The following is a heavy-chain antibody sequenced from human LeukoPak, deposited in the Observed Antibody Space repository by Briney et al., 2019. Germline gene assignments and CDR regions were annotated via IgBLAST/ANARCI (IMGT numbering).Heavy chain of an antibody. CDR2: ISGSGGST. CDR3: AKDRRDSGYPAEYFQH. V-gene: IGHV3-23*01. Sequence: PGGSLRLSCAASGFTFSSYAMSWVRQAPGKGLEWVSAISGSGGSTYYADSVKGRFTISRDNSKNTLYLQMNSLRAEDTAVYYCAKDRRDSGYPAEYFQHWGQGTLVTVSS. CDR1: GFTFSSYA. J-gene: IGHJ1*01. D-gene: IGHD3-22*01.